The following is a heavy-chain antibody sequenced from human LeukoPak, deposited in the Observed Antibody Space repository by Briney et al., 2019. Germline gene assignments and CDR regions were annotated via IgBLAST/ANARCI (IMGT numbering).Heavy chain of an antibody. D-gene: IGHD3-3*01. CDR3: ARDHVIDFWSGTPNDWFDP. CDR1: GGSIRSSNNY. V-gene: IGHV4-39*07. J-gene: IGHJ5*02. Sequence: SETLSLTCTVSGGSIRSSNNYWGWVRQPPGKGLEWIGTIHSSGSTTYYTPSLKSRVTISVDTSKNQFSLKLSSVTAADTAVYYCARDHVIDFWSGTPNDWFDPWGQGTLVTVSS. CDR2: IHSSGST.